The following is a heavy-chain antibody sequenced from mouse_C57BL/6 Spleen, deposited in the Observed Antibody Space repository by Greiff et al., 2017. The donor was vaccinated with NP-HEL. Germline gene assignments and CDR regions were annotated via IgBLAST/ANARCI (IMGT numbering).Heavy chain of an antibody. Sequence: VQLQQPGAELVKPGASVKLSCKASGYTFTSYWMQWVKQRPGQGLEWIGEIDPSDSYTNYNQKFKGKATLTVDTSSSTAYMQLSSLTSEDSAVYYCARLGGGGGQGTLVTVSA. J-gene: IGHJ3*01. CDR1: GYTFTSYW. CDR3: ARLGGG. CDR2: IDPSDSYT. V-gene: IGHV1-50*01.